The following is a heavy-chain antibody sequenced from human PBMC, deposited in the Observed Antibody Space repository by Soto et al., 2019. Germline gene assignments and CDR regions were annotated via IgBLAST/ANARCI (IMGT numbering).Heavy chain of an antibody. CDR3: ARTRKDYVWGSYRLLDY. J-gene: IGHJ4*02. V-gene: IGHV4-30-4*01. CDR1: GGSISTGDYY. D-gene: IGHD3-16*02. Sequence: SEPLSLTCTVSGGSISTGDYYWSWIRPPPGRGLEGIGYIYSTGNSYYIPSLKSRVAIPIDTSKSQMSLKVSAVTAADTAVYYCARTRKDYVWGSYRLLDYGGQGTLVTVS. CDR2: IYSTGNS.